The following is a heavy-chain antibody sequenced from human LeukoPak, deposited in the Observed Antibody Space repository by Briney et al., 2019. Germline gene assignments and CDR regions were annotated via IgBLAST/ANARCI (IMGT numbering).Heavy chain of an antibody. Sequence: GASVEASCKASGYTFTAYYIHWVRQAPGQGLEWMGWMNPNSGATNYAQEFQGRVTMTRDTSISTAYMELSRLTSDDTAVYYCARDRSSSSGVNAFDIWGQGTMVTVSS. J-gene: IGHJ3*02. CDR3: ARDRSSSSGVNAFDI. D-gene: IGHD6-13*01. V-gene: IGHV1-2*02. CDR1: GYTFTAYY. CDR2: MNPNSGAT.